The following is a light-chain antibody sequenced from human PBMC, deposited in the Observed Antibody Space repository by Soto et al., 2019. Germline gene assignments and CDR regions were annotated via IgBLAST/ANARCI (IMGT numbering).Light chain of an antibody. CDR1: SSDVGGYNY. CDR2: EVN. CDR3: SSYAGSNNIYV. Sequence: QSVLTQPPSASGSPGQSVTISCTGTSSDVGGYNYVSWYQQHPGKAPKLMIYEVNKRPSGVPDRFSGSKSGNTASLTVSGLQAEDEADYYCSSYAGSNNIYVFGTGTRSPS. J-gene: IGLJ1*01. V-gene: IGLV2-8*01.